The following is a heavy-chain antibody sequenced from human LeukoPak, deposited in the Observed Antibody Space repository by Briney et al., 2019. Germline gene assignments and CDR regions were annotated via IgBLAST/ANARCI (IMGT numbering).Heavy chain of an antibody. CDR1: GFTFSSYA. D-gene: IGHD5-18*01. V-gene: IGHV3-23*01. CDR2: ISGSGGST. J-gene: IGHJ6*02. Sequence: GGSLRLSCAASGFTFSSYAMSWVRQAPGKGLEWVSAISGSGGSTYYADSVKGRFTISRDNSKNTLYLQMNSLRAEDTAVYYCAKIAGNLLRYSYGNYYGMDVWGQGTTVTVSS. CDR3: AKIAGNLLRYSYGNYYGMDV.